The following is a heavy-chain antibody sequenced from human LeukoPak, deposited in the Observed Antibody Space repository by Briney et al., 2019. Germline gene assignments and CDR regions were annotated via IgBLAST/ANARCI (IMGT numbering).Heavy chain of an antibody. CDR2: IYHSGST. D-gene: IGHD6-13*01. Sequence: TPSETLSLTCTVSGYSISSGYYWGWIRQPPGKGLEWIGSIYHSGSTYYNPSLKSRVTISVDTSKSQFSLKLSSVTAADTAVYYCARDPSGIPFDYWGQGTLVTVSS. CDR3: ARDPSGIPFDY. CDR1: GYSISSGYY. V-gene: IGHV4-38-2*02. J-gene: IGHJ4*02.